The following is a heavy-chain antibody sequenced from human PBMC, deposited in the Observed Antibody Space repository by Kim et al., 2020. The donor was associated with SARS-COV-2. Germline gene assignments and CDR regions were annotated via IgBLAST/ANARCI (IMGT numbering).Heavy chain of an antibody. J-gene: IGHJ4*02. CDR2: I. Sequence: IYSADSVRRRFTISRDNEKNSLFLQMNSLRAEDTAVYYCARGPNYSPFDYWGQGTLVTVSS. D-gene: IGHD4-4*01. V-gene: IGHV3-48*03. CDR3: ARGPNYSPFDY.